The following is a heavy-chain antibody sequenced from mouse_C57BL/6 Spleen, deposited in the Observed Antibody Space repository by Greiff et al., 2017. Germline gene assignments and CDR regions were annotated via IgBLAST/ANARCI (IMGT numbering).Heavy chain of an antibody. CDR1: GYTFTDYN. Sequence: DVKLQESGPELVKPGASVKIPCKASGYTFTDYNMDWVKQSHGKSLEWIGDINPNNGGTIYNQKFKGKATLTVDKSSSTAYMELRSLTSEDTAVYYCARTGPPERFAYWGQGTLVTVSA. CDR2: INPNNGGT. J-gene: IGHJ3*01. CDR3: ARTGPPERFAY. V-gene: IGHV1-18*01.